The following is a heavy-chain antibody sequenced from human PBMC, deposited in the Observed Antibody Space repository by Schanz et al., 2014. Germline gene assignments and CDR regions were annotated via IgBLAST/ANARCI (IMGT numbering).Heavy chain of an antibody. D-gene: IGHD7-27*01. Sequence: QVQLVESGGGLVKPGGSLRLSCAASGFIFNDYYMNWIRQAPGKGLEWLSYISRDGTTSYYADSVKGRFTISRDNAKNSLYLEMTSLRGEDTAVYYCARENLNWEAFDIWGHGTVVTVSS. CDR1: GFIFNDYY. V-gene: IGHV3-11*01. CDR2: ISRDGTTS. CDR3: ARENLNWEAFDI. J-gene: IGHJ3*02.